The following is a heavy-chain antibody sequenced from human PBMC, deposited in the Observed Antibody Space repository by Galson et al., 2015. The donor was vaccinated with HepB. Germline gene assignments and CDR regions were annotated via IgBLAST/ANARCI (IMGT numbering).Heavy chain of an antibody. J-gene: IGHJ6*03. Sequence: SLRLSCAASGFTFSSYAMHWVRQAPGKGLEWVAVISYDGSNKYYADSVKGRFTISRDNSKNTLYLQMNSLRAEDTAVYYCASLRGGYGSGSYQNYYYYMDVWGKGTTVTVSS. CDR3: ASLRGGYGSGSYQNYYYYMDV. CDR1: GFTFSSYA. V-gene: IGHV3-30*04. CDR2: ISYDGSNK. D-gene: IGHD3-10*01.